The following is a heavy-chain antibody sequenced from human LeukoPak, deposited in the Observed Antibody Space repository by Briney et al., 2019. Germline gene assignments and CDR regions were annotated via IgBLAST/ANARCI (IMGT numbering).Heavy chain of an antibody. D-gene: IGHD1-7*01. J-gene: IGHJ4*02. CDR3: ARQGELELRTFFDY. CDR2: IYSGGST. CDR1: GFTVSSNY. Sequence: GGSLRLSCAASGFTVSSNYMSWVRQAPGKGLECVSVIYSGGSTYYADSVKGRFTISRDNSKNTLYLQMNSLRAEDTAVYYCARQGELELRTFFDYWGQGTLVTVSS. V-gene: IGHV3-66*02.